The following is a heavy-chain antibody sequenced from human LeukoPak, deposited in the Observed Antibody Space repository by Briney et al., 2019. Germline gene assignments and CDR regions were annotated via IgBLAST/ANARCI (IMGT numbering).Heavy chain of an antibody. V-gene: IGHV1-8*03. CDR2: MNPKNGNT. D-gene: IGHD2-15*01. CDR3: AREAAGFSYDYYMDV. Sequence: ASVKVSCKASGYTFTNYDIYWVRQAAGQGLEWMGWMNPKNGNTGYAQNFLGRVTFTRNTSINTAYMELSSLRSDDTAVFYCAREAAGFSYDYYMDVWGTGTTVTVSS. J-gene: IGHJ6*03. CDR1: GYTFTNYD.